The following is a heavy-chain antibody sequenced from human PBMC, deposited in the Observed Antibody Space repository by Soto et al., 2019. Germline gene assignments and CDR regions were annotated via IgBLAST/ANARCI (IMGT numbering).Heavy chain of an antibody. CDR1: GFTFSSYG. Sequence: GVSLRLSCAASGFTFSSYGMHWVRQAPGKGLEWVAVIWYDGSNKYYADSVKGRFTISRDNSKNTLYLQMNSLRAEDTAVYYCARDPQGYCSSTSCCHYGFCSFMDVWGKGTTVTVSS. CDR3: ARDPQGYCSSTSCCHYGFCSFMDV. CDR2: IWYDGSNK. D-gene: IGHD2-2*01. V-gene: IGHV3-33*01. J-gene: IGHJ6*04.